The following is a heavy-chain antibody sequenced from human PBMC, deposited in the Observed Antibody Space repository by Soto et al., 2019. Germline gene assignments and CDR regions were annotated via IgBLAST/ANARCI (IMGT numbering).Heavy chain of an antibody. D-gene: IGHD3-3*02. CDR1: AGSISSYY. Sequence: PSETLSLTCTVSAGSISSYYWSWIRQPAGKGLEWIGRIYTSGSTNYNPSLKSRVTMSVDTSKNQCSLKLSSVTAADTAVYSCASAFKFPTWALLRYFDYWAQGTLVTVSS. J-gene: IGHJ4*02. CDR3: ASAFKFPTWALLRYFDY. CDR2: IYTSGST. V-gene: IGHV4-4*07.